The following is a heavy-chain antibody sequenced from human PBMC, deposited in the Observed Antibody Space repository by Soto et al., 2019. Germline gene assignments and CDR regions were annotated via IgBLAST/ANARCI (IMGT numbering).Heavy chain of an antibody. CDR3: ARDTYYDILTGAGFDI. CDR2: IYYRGST. Sequence: PSETLSLTCTVSGGSISSYYWSWIRQPPGKGLEWIGYIYYRGSTNYNPSLKSRVTISVDTSKNQFSLKLSSVTAADTAVYYCARDTYYDILTGAGFDIWGQGTMVTVSS. D-gene: IGHD3-9*01. V-gene: IGHV4-59*08. CDR1: GGSISSYY. J-gene: IGHJ3*02.